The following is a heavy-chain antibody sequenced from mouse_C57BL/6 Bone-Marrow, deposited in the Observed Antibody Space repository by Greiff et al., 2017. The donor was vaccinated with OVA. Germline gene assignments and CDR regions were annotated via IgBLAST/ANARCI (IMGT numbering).Heavy chain of an antibody. CDR2: IYPGSGST. Sequence: QVQLQQPGAELVKPGASVKMSCKASGYTFTSYWITWVKQRPGQGLEWIGDIYPGSGSTNYNEKFKSKATLTVDTSSSTAYMQLCSLTSEDSAVYYCARRYYGSSWYFDVWGTGTTVTVSS. J-gene: IGHJ1*03. CDR3: ARRYYGSSWYFDV. CDR1: GYTFTSYW. V-gene: IGHV1-55*01. D-gene: IGHD1-1*01.